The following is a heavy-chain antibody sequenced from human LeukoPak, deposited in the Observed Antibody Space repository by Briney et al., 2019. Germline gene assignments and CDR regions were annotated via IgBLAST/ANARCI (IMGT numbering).Heavy chain of an antibody. Sequence: GGSLRLSCVASGFTFVSHWMTWVRQAPGKGLEWVANINQDGSEKYYVDSVKGRFTISRDNAKNSLYLQMNSLRSEDTAVYYCARARGIGAAAGTFGYYFDYWGQGTLVTVSS. CDR2: INQDGSEK. J-gene: IGHJ4*02. V-gene: IGHV3-7*03. CDR3: ARARGIGAAAGTFGYYFDY. D-gene: IGHD6-13*01. CDR1: GFTFVSHW.